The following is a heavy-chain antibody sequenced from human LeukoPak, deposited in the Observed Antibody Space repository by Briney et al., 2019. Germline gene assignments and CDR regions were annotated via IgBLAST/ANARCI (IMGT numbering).Heavy chain of an antibody. D-gene: IGHD5-24*01. J-gene: IGHJ3*02. CDR1: SGSFSGYY. CDR3: ARGCRDGFTKSDAFDI. CDR2: FNHNWGA. Sequence: PSETLSLTCAVYSGSFSGYYWTWFRQPPGKGLEWIGEFNHNWGAKYNPSLKSRVTISVDTSKNQFSLKLSSVTAADTAVYYCARGCRDGFTKSDAFDIWGQGTMVTVSS. V-gene: IGHV4-34*01.